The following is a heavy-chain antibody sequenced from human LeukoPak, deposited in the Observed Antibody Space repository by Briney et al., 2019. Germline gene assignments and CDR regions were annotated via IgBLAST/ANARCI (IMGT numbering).Heavy chain of an antibody. V-gene: IGHV3-53*01. CDR3: ASGPLLGYFDY. J-gene: IGHJ4*02. CDR1: GFTVSSYY. Sequence: PGGSLRLSCAASGFTVSSYYMTWVRQAPGKGLEWVSVIYSGGSTYYADSVKGRFTISRDNAKNSLYLQMNSLRAEDTAVYYCASGPLLGYFDYWGQGTLVTVSP. CDR2: IYSGGST.